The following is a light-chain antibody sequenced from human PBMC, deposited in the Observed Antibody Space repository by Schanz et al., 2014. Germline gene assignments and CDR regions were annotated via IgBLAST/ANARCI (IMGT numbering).Light chain of an antibody. CDR2: AAS. CDR1: QSVSSW. J-gene: IGKJ2*01. CDR3: QHET. Sequence: DIQMTQSPSTLPASVGDRVTITCRASQSVSSWLAWYQQKPGKAPKVLIYAASSLQSGVPSRFSGSGSGTEFTLTITSLQPDDFATYYCQHETFGQGTKLEIK. V-gene: IGKV1-5*01.